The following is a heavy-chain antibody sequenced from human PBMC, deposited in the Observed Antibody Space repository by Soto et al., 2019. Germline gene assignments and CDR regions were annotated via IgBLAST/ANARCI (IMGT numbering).Heavy chain of an antibody. J-gene: IGHJ3*02. CDR3: ARLLPHDAFDI. Sequence: PSETLSLTCTVSGGSISSSSYYWGWIRQPPGKGLEWIGSIYYSGSTYYNPSLKSRVTISVDTSKNQFSLKLSSVTAADTAVYYCARLLPHDAFDIWGQGTMVTVSS. CDR2: IYYSGST. CDR1: GGSISSSSYY. V-gene: IGHV4-39*01. D-gene: IGHD2-2*01.